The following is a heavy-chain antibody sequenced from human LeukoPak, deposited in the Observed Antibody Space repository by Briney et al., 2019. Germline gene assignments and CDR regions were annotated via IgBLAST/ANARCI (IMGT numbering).Heavy chain of an antibody. V-gene: IGHV4-59*08. D-gene: IGHD2-2*01. CDR2: IYYSGST. Sequence: SETLSLTCTVSGGSISSYYWSWIRQPPGKGLEWIGYIYYSGSTNYNPSLKSRVTISVDTSKNQFSLKLSSVTAADTAVYYCARHVVGYCSSTSCPYMDVWGKGTTVTVSS. CDR1: GGSISSYY. CDR3: ARHVVGYCSSTSCPYMDV. J-gene: IGHJ6*03.